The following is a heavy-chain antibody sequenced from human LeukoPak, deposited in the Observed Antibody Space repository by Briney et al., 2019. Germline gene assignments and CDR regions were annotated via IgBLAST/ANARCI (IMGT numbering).Heavy chain of an antibody. CDR2: INHSGST. V-gene: IGHV4-34*01. CDR1: GGSFSGYY. Sequence: PSETLSLTCAVYGGSFSGYYWSWIRQPPGKGLEWIGEINHSGSTNYNPSLKSRVTISVDTSKNQFSLKLSSVTAADTAVYYCARLPPLEYYGSGSYYFDYWGQGTLVTVSS. J-gene: IGHJ4*02. D-gene: IGHD3-10*01. CDR3: ARLPPLEYYGSGSYYFDY.